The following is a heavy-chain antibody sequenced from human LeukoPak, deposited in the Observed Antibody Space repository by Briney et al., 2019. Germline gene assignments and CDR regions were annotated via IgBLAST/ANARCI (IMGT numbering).Heavy chain of an antibody. CDR1: GFTFSSYA. V-gene: IGHV3-23*01. CDR3: AKALVVVTAIGSY. CDR2: ISGSGGST. D-gene: IGHD2-21*02. J-gene: IGHJ4*02. Sequence: GGSLRLSCAASGFTFSSYAMSWVRQAPGKGLEWVSAISGSGGSTYYADSVKGRFTISRDNSKSTLYLQMNSLRAEDTAVYYCAKALVVVTAIGSYWGQGTLVTVSS.